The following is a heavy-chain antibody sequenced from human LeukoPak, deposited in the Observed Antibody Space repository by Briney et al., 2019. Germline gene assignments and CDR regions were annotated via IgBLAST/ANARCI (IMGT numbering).Heavy chain of an antibody. CDR1: GYTFTNNF. CDR2: INPSGDNT. V-gene: IGHV1-46*01. CDR3: ARGGATGYYYYMDV. J-gene: IGHJ6*03. Sequence: ASVKVSCKASGYTFTNNFMHWVRQAPGQGLEWMGIINPSGDNTWYAQKFQGRVTMTRDMATSTDYMEVSSLRSEDTAVYYCARGGATGYYYYMDVWGKGTTVTVSS.